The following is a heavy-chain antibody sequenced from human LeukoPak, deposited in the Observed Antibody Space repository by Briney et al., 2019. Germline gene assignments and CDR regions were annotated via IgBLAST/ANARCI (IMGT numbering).Heavy chain of an antibody. CDR2: IIPIFGTA. J-gene: IGHJ4*02. Sequence: SVKVSCKASGGTFSSYAISWVRQAPGQGLEWMGGIIPIFGTANYAQKFQGRVTITADESTSTAYMELSSLRSEDTAVYYCARGGYEQRLWPTPFDYWGQGTLVTVSS. CDR3: ARGGYEQRLWPTPFDY. V-gene: IGHV1-69*13. D-gene: IGHD6-25*01. CDR1: GGTFSSYA.